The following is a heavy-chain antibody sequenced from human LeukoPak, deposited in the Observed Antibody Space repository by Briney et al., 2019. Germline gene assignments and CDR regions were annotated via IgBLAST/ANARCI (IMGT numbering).Heavy chain of an antibody. V-gene: IGHV3-66*01. CDR2: IYSGGST. CDR3: ARSYSNHLFGMDV. D-gene: IGHD4-11*01. CDR1: GFTFSNAW. J-gene: IGHJ6*02. Sequence: GGSLRLSCAASGFTFSNAWMNWVRQAPGKGLEWVSVIYSGGSTYYADSVKGRVAISRDNSNNTVFLQMNIVRAEDTAVYYCARSYSNHLFGMDVWGQGTTVTVSS.